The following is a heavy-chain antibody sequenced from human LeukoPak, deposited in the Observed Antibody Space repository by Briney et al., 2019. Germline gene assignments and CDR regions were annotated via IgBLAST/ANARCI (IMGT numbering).Heavy chain of an antibody. CDR2: TSGSGGST. CDR3: ARDPKGGFSYGWGAFDI. D-gene: IGHD5-18*01. V-gene: IGHV3-23*01. Sequence: GGSLRLSCAASGFTFNNYAMNWVRQAPGKGLEWVSATSGSGGSTDYAGSVKGRFIISRDNSKNTLYLQMNSLRPEDTTVYYCARDPKGGFSYGWGAFDIWGQGTMVTVSS. CDR1: GFTFNNYA. J-gene: IGHJ3*02.